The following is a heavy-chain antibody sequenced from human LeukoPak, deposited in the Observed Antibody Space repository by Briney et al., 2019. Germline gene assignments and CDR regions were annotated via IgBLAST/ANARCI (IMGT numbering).Heavy chain of an antibody. CDR3: ATIGYYYDSSGYSRAFDY. CDR2: LNPSTGGT. Sequence: ASVKVSCKASGYTFIAYYMHWVRQAPGQGLEWMGWLNPSTGGTIYAQKFQDRVTMSGDTSISTAYMELSDLRSDDTAVYYCATIGYYYDSSGYSRAFDYWGQGTLVTVSS. CDR1: GYTFIAYY. V-gene: IGHV1-2*02. D-gene: IGHD3-22*01. J-gene: IGHJ4*02.